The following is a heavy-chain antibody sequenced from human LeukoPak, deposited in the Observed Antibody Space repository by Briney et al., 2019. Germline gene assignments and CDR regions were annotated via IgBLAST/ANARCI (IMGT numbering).Heavy chain of an antibody. D-gene: IGHD6-6*01. CDR2: ISSSGSTI. V-gene: IGHV3-11*04. J-gene: IGHJ5*02. CDR1: GFSFMNAW. Sequence: PGGSLRLSCAASGFSFMNAWMIWVRQAPGKGLEWVSYISSSGSTIYYADSVRGRFTISRDNTKNSLFLQMNSLRAEDTAIYYCARDVGTSSNWYDPWGQGTLVTVSS. CDR3: ARDVGTSSNWYDP.